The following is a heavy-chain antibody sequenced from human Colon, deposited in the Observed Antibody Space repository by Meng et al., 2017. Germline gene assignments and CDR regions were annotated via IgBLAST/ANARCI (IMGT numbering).Heavy chain of an antibody. V-gene: IGHV1-3*01. CDR1: GSTLSSYA. CDR3: TSPIY. D-gene: IGHD3-9*01. Sequence: QGQIVQVGAEVKKPGASVKVSCKASGSTLSSYAVHWVRQAPGQRLEGMGWINLGNGSTKYSQNFQGRCTIQYDTSYPPFFIFFITFISEVTAVYLCTSPIYWGQKTLLTVSS. J-gene: IGHJ4*02. CDR2: INLGNGST.